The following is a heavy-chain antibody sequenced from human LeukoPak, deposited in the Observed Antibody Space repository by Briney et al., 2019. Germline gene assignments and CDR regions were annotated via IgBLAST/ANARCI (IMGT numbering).Heavy chain of an antibody. CDR3: AKVPYYDFWSGYPFDP. Sequence: PGGSLRLSCAASGFTFSSYAMSWVRQAPGKGLEWVSAISGSGGSTYYADSVKGRFTISRDNSKNTLYLQMNSLGAEDTAVYYCAKVPYYDFWSGYPFDPWGQGTLVIVSS. V-gene: IGHV3-23*01. J-gene: IGHJ5*02. D-gene: IGHD3-3*01. CDR2: ISGSGGST. CDR1: GFTFSSYA.